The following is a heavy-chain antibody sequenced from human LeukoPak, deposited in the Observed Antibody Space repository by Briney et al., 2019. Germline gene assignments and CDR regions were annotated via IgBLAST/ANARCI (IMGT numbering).Heavy chain of an antibody. CDR2: IDWDDDK. D-gene: IGHD1-26*01. CDR3: ARTSGSRYYFDY. CDR1: GFSLSTSGMC. J-gene: IGHJ4*02. V-gene: IGHV2-70*11. Sequence: SGPALVKPTLTLTLTCTFSGFSLSTSGMCVSWIRQPPGKALEWLARIDWDDDKYYSTSLKTRLTISKDTSKNQVVLTMTNMDPVDTATYCGARTSGSRYYFDYWGQGTLVTVSS.